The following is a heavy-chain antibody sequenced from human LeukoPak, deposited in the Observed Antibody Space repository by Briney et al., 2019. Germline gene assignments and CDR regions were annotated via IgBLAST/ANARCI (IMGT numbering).Heavy chain of an antibody. CDR3: ARAKSGTYSATDY. Sequence: GGSLRLSCAASGFTFSSYSMNWVRQAPGKGLEWVSFISSSNSIYYADSVKGRLTISRDNAKNSLYLQMNSLRAEDTAVYYCARAKSGTYSATDYWGQGTLVTVSS. D-gene: IGHD1-26*01. V-gene: IGHV3-21*01. CDR1: GFTFSSYS. J-gene: IGHJ4*02. CDR2: ISSSNSI.